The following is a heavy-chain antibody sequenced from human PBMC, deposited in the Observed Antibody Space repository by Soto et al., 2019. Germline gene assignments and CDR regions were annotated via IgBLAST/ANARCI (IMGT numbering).Heavy chain of an antibody. CDR3: TRVAARPYYYYGMDV. CDR1: GFTFGDYA. D-gene: IGHD6-6*01. CDR2: IRSKAYGGTT. Sequence: GGSLSLSCTASGFTFGDYAMSWFRQAPGKGLEWVGFIRSKAYGGTTEYAASVKGRFTISRDDSKSIAYLQMNSLKTEDTAVYYCTRVAARPYYYYGMDVWGQGTTVTVSS. J-gene: IGHJ6*02. V-gene: IGHV3-49*03.